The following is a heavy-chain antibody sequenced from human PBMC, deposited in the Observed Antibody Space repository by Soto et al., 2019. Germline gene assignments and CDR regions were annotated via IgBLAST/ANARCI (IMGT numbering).Heavy chain of an antibody. D-gene: IGHD3-10*01. J-gene: IGHJ5*02. V-gene: IGHV6-1*01. Sequence: SQTLSLTCVISGDSVATNTATWNWIRQSPSRGLEWLGRTYYKSKWYTDSAISVKSRIVINPDTSKNQISLQLKSVTPEDAAVYYCAIARVRVPPGYALFPW. CDR1: GDSVATNTAT. CDR2: TYYKSKWYT. CDR3: AIARVRVPPGYALFP.